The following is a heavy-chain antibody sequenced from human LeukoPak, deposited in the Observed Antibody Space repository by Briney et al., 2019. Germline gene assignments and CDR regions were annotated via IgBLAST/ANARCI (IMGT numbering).Heavy chain of an antibody. CDR2: IIPIFGTA. CDR3: ARDSGSSSDYYYYMDV. J-gene: IGHJ6*03. V-gene: IGHV1-69*05. CDR1: RGTFSSYA. D-gene: IGHD6-6*01. Sequence: GASVKVSCKASRGTFSSYAISWVLQAPGQGLEWMGGIIPIFGTANYAQKFQGRVTITTDESTSTAYMELSSLRSEDTAVYYCARDSGSSSDYYYYMDVWGKGTTVTVSS.